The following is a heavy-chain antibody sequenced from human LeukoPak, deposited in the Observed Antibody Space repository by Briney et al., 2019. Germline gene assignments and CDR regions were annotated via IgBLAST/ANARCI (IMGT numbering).Heavy chain of an antibody. V-gene: IGHV3-7*01. J-gene: IGHJ4*02. Sequence: GGSLRLSCAASGFTFSTSWMSWVRQASGKGLEWVANIKQDGSETNYEDSVKGRFTISRDNAKNSLYLQMNSLRAEDTAVYYCARPRVPDSWGQGTLVTVSS. CDR3: ARPRVPDS. CDR1: GFTFSTSW. CDR2: IKQDGSET.